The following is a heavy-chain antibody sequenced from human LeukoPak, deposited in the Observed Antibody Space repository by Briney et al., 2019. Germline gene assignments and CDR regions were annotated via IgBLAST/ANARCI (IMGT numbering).Heavy chain of an antibody. Sequence: ASVKVSCKASGYTFTGYYMHWVRQAPGQGLEWMGRTNPNSGGTNYAQKFQGRVTMTRDTSISTAYMELSRLRSDDTAVYYCARDASSSGWYSGDYWGQGTLVTVSS. CDR1: GYTFTGYY. D-gene: IGHD6-19*01. J-gene: IGHJ4*02. CDR3: ARDASSSGWYSGDY. CDR2: TNPNSGGT. V-gene: IGHV1-2*06.